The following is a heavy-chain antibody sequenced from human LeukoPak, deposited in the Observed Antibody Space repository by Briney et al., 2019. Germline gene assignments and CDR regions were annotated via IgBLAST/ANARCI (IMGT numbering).Heavy chain of an antibody. D-gene: IGHD3-16*01. V-gene: IGHV3-30*02. CDR1: GFTFSSYG. Sequence: TGGSLRLSCAASGFTFSSYGMHWVRQAPGKGLEWVAFIRYDGSNKYYADSVKGRFTISRDNSKNTLYLQMNSLRAEDTAVYYCAKDLSAGESYYYYYHMDVWGKGTTVTISS. CDR3: AKDLSAGESYYYYYHMDV. J-gene: IGHJ6*03. CDR2: IRYDGSNK.